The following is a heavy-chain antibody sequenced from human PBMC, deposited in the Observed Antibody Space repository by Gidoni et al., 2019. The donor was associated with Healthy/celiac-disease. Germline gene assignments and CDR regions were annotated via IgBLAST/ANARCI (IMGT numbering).Heavy chain of an antibody. CDR2: IYSSGST. Sequence: QLQLQESGPGLVKPSETLSLTCTVPGGSISSSSYYWGWIRQPPGKGLEWIGRIYSSGSTYSNPSLKSRVTISVDTSNNQFSLKLSSVTAADTAVYYCARHAVDLINWFDPWGQGTLVTVSS. V-gene: IGHV4-39*01. J-gene: IGHJ5*02. CDR1: GGSISSSSYY. CDR3: ARHAVDLINWFDP. D-gene: IGHD3-9*01.